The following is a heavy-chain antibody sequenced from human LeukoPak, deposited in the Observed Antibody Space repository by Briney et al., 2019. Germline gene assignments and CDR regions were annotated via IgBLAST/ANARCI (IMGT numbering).Heavy chain of an antibody. J-gene: IGHJ6*03. CDR2: INHSGST. CDR1: GGSFSGHY. CDR3: ARDIVSLFQKTCTSCWSSSYYYYMDV. V-gene: IGHV4-34*01. D-gene: IGHD2-2*01. Sequence: PSETLSLTCAVYGGSFSGHYWSWIRQPPGKGLEWIGEINHSGSTNYNPPLKSRVTMSVDTSKNQFSLKLSSVTAADTAVYYCARDIVSLFQKTCTSCWSSSYYYYMDVWGKGTTVTISS.